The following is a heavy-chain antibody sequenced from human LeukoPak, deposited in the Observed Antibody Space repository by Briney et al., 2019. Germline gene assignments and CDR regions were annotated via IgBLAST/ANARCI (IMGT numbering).Heavy chain of an antibody. Sequence: GGSLRLSCAASGFTFSSYGMHWVRQAPGKRLEWVAFIRYDGSNKYYADSVKGRFTISRDNSKNTLYLQMNSLRAEDTAVYYCAGSSTLHYYYYYMDVWGKGTTVTISS. CDR2: IRYDGSNK. CDR3: AGSSTLHYYYYYMDV. CDR1: GFTFSSYG. J-gene: IGHJ6*03. D-gene: IGHD2-2*01. V-gene: IGHV3-30*02.